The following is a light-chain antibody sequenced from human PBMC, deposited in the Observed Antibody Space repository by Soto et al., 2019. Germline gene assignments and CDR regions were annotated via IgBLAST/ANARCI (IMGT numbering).Light chain of an antibody. CDR1: QTIDNL. J-gene: IGKJ2*01. CDR3: QQSFNSPT. Sequence: DIQMTQSPSSLSASVGDRVTLTCRASQTIDNLLNWYHHKPGKAPKLLISGTSTLESGVPPGFSGSGSGTVFTLTISSLQAEHVGIYYCQQSFNSPTFGQGTKLEIK. V-gene: IGKV1-39*01. CDR2: GTS.